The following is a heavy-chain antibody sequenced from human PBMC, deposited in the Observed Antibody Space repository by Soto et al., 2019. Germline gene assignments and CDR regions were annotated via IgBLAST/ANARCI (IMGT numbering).Heavy chain of an antibody. D-gene: IGHD3-10*01. Sequence: QVQLVESGGGVVQPGRSLRLSCAASGFTFSSYGMHWVRQAPGKGLEWVAVIWYDGSNKYYADSVKGRFTISRDNSQNTLYLQMNSLRAEDTAVYYCAREGVLLWFGEPRRWFDPWGQGTLVTVSS. CDR1: GFTFSSYG. V-gene: IGHV3-33*01. CDR3: AREGVLLWFGEPRRWFDP. CDR2: IWYDGSNK. J-gene: IGHJ5*02.